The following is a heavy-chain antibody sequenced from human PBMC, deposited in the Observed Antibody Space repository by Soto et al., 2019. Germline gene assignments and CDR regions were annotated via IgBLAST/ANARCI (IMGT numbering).Heavy chain of an antibody. CDR3: ARRGNPYMDV. J-gene: IGHJ6*02. Sequence: QVQVVQSGAEVKKPGASVRVSCKPSAYNFAGDGFTWVRQAPGQGLEWMGWINVHNGDTNYAQKFQDRFSLTTDTFTRTVYMELTNLRSDDTAVYYCARRGNPYMDVWGQGTTVIVSS. CDR2: INVHNGDT. V-gene: IGHV1-18*01. CDR1: AYNFAGDG.